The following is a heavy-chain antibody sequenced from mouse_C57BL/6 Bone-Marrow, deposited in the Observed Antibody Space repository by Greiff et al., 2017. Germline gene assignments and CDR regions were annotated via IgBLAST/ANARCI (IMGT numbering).Heavy chain of an antibody. D-gene: IGHD2-4*01. Sequence: DVQLQESGPGMVKPSQSLSLTCTVTGYSITSGYDWHWIRHFPGNKLEWMGYISYSGSTNYNPSLKSRISITHDTSKNPFFLKLNSVTTEDTATYYCARDRGLRWMDYWGQGTSVTVSA. CDR1: GYSITSGYD. J-gene: IGHJ4*01. CDR2: ISYSGST. V-gene: IGHV3-1*01. CDR3: ARDRGLRWMDY.